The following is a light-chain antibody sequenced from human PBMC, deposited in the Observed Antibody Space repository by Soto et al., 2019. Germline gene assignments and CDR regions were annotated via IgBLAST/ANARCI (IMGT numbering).Light chain of an antibody. V-gene: IGKV3D-15*01. CDR1: QSVSSN. J-gene: IGKJ5*01. Sequence: EIVMTQSPATLSVSPVEIANLSCIASQSVSSNLAWYQQKPGQAPRLLIYGASTRATGIPARFSGSGSGTEFTLTISSLQSEDFAVYYCQQYNNWPPINCGQGTRREIK. CDR2: GAS. CDR3: QQYNNWPPIN.